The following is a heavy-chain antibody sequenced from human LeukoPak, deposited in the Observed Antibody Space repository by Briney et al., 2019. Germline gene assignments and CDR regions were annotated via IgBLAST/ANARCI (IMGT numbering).Heavy chain of an antibody. D-gene: IGHD2-2*01. J-gene: IGHJ6*03. Sequence: SETLSLTCAVYDGSFSGYYWSWVRQPPGKGLEWIGEINHSAVTNYNPSLESRVTISVDMSKNQFSLKVNSVTAADTGVYYCARGYCSSIHCFVVGYHYYYMDVWDKGATVIVSS. CDR1: DGSFSGYY. CDR3: ARGYCSSIHCFVVGYHYYYMDV. CDR2: INHSAVT. V-gene: IGHV4-34*01.